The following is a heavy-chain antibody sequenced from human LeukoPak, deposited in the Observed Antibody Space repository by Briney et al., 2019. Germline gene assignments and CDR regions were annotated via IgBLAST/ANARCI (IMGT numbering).Heavy chain of an antibody. CDR3: ASTQTDYGGYDY. CDR2: IYYSGST. Sequence: PSETLSLTCTVSGGSISSYYWSWIRQPPGKGLEWIGYIYYSGSTNYNPSLKSRVTISVDTSKNQFSLKLSSVTAADTAVYYCASTQTDYGGYDYWGQGTLVTVSS. V-gene: IGHV4-59*01. CDR1: GGSISSYY. D-gene: IGHD4-23*01. J-gene: IGHJ4*02.